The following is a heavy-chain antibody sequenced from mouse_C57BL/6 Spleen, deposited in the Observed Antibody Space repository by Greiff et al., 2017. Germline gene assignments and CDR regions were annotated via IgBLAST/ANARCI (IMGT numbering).Heavy chain of an antibody. CDR1: GYTFTSYW. Sequence: QVQLQQPGAELVKPGASVKLSCKASGYTFTSYWMHWVKQRPGQGLEWIGMIHPNSGSTNYNEKFKSKATLTVDKSSSTAYMQLSSLTSEDSAVYYCARGPRGDVYYFDYWGQGTTLTVSS. J-gene: IGHJ2*01. D-gene: IGHD3-3*01. CDR2: IHPNSGST. CDR3: ARGPRGDVYYFDY. V-gene: IGHV1-64*01.